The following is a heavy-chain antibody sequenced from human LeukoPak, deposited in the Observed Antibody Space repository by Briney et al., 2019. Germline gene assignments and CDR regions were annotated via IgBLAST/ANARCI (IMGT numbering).Heavy chain of an antibody. CDR2: IYYSGST. D-gene: IGHD3-22*01. J-gene: IGHJ4*02. CDR3: ARRYYEWRTFDY. V-gene: IGHV4-59*01. Sequence: SSETLSLTCTVSGGSISSYYWSWIRQPPGKGLEWIGYIYYSGSTNYNPSLKSRVTISVDTSKNQFSLKLSSVTAADTAVYYCARRYYEWRTFDYWGQGTLVTVSS. CDR1: GGSISSYY.